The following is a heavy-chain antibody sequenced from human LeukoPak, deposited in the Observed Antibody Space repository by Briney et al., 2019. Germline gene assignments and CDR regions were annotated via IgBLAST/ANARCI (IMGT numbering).Heavy chain of an antibody. Sequence: GGSLRLSCAASGFTFSSYIMNWVRQAPGKGLEWVSSISSSSSYIYYADSVKGRFTISRDNAKNSLYLQMNSLRAEDTAVYYCARDLGRIAAAGTGEYLYGMDVWGQGTTVTVSS. CDR2: ISSSSSYI. D-gene: IGHD6-13*01. V-gene: IGHV3-21*01. CDR3: ARDLGRIAAAGTGEYLYGMDV. CDR1: GFTFSSYI. J-gene: IGHJ6*02.